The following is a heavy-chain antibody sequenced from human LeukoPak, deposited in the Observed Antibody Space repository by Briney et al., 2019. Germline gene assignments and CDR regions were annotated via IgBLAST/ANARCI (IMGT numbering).Heavy chain of an antibody. Sequence: ASVKVSCKASGYTFTSYDINWVRQATGQGLEWMGWMNPNSGNTGYAQKFEGRVTMTRNTSISTAYMELSSLRSEDTAAYYCARGTYSSSWSYDPIYAFDIWGQGTMVTVSS. CDR2: MNPNSGNT. CDR1: GYTFTSYD. D-gene: IGHD6-13*01. V-gene: IGHV1-8*01. J-gene: IGHJ3*02. CDR3: ARGTYSSSWSYDPIYAFDI.